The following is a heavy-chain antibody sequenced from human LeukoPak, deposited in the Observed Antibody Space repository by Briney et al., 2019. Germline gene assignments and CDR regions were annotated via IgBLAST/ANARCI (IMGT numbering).Heavy chain of an antibody. CDR2: INSDGSST. J-gene: IGHJ5*02. CDR1: GFTFSSYW. CDR3: ARGPQKPAAGNNWFDP. D-gene: IGHD6-13*01. Sequence: GGSLRLFCAASGFTFSSYWMHWVRHAPGKGLVWVPRINSDGSSTSYADSVKGRFTISRDNAKNTLYLQMNSLRAEDTAVYYCARGPQKPAAGNNWFDPWGQGTLVTVSS. V-gene: IGHV3-74*01.